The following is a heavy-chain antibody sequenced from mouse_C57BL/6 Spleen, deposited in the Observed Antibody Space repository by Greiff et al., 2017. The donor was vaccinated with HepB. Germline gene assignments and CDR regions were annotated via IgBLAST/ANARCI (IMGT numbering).Heavy chain of an antibody. D-gene: IGHD1-1*01. Sequence: VQLQQSGPELVKPGASVKISCKASGYAFSSSWMNWVKQRPGKGLEWIGRIYPGDGDTNYNGKFKGKATLTADKCSSSAYMQLSSLTSEDSAVYFCAGYYGYFDYWGQGTTLTVAS. V-gene: IGHV1-82*01. CDR1: GYAFSSSW. CDR2: IYPGDGDT. CDR3: AGYYGYFDY. J-gene: IGHJ2*01.